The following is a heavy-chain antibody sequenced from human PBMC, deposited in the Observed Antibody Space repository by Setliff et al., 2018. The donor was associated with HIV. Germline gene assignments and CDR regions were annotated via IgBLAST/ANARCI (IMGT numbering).Heavy chain of an antibody. Sequence: GGSLRLSCAASGFTVSSNYMSWVRQAPGKGLEWVSVIYSGGSTYYADSVKGRFTISRDNAKNSLYLQMNSLRAEDTALYYCVRVTGGYFSEFDYWGQGALVTVSS. CDR3: VRVTGGYFSEFDY. D-gene: IGHD1-1*01. V-gene: IGHV3-53*01. J-gene: IGHJ4*02. CDR2: IYSGGST. CDR1: GFTVSSNY.